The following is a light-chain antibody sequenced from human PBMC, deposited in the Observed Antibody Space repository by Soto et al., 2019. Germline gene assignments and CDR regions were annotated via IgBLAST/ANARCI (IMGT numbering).Light chain of an antibody. J-gene: IGKJ1*01. CDR1: QTISSW. Sequence: DIQMTQSPSTLSGSVGDRVTITCRASQTISSWLAWYQQKPGKPPKILIYKASTLKSGVPSRFRGSGSGTEFTLTISRLQPDDFATYYCQHYNSYSEAFGQGTKVDIK. CDR2: KAS. CDR3: QHYNSYSEA. V-gene: IGKV1-5*03.